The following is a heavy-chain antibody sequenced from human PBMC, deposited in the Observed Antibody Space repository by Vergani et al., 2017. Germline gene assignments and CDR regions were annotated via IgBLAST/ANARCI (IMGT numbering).Heavy chain of an antibody. V-gene: IGHV3-48*01. CDR3: ASGTRPHYYYYYMDV. CDR2: VSTGTKSQ. Sequence: QLVESGGGWVQPGGSLRLSCVVSGFDFSSYIMNWVRQAPGKGLEWVSFVSTGTKSQSYAESVKGRFTISRDSAKNSLYLQMDSLRAEDTAVYYCASGTRPHYYYYYMDVWGKGTTVTVSS. J-gene: IGHJ6*03. D-gene: IGHD6-6*01. CDR1: GFDFSSYI.